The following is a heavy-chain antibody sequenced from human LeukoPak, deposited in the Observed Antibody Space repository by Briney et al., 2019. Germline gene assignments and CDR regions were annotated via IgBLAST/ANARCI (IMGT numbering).Heavy chain of an antibody. J-gene: IGHJ3*02. Sequence: GGSLRLSCVASGFTFSNYWMSWVRQVPGKGLEWVANIKQGESEKYYVDSVKGRFTISRDNAKNSLYLQLNSLRAEDTAVYYCARGKAFDIWGQGTMVTVSS. CDR1: GFTFSNYW. CDR3: ARGKAFDI. CDR2: IKQGESEK. V-gene: IGHV3-7*01.